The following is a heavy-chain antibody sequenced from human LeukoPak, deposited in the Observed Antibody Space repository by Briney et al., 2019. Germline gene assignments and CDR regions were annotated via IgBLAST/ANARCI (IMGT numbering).Heavy chain of an antibody. D-gene: IGHD1-1*01. CDR1: GFTFSNFA. Sequence: GGSLRLSCAASGFTFSNFAMNWVRQVPGKGLEWVSAISGSGGSTYYADSVKSRFTISRDNSKNTLYLQMNSLRAEDTAIYYCAKRTTGTTGFDYWGQGTLVTVSS. J-gene: IGHJ4*02. CDR3: AKRTTGTTGFDY. V-gene: IGHV3-23*01. CDR2: ISGSGGST.